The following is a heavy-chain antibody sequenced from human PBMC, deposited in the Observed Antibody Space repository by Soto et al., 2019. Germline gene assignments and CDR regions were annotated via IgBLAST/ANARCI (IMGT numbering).Heavy chain of an antibody. CDR3: ARDRPIPYSSGWYSY. V-gene: IGHV3-21*01. D-gene: IGHD6-19*01. CDR1: GFTFSSYS. J-gene: IGHJ4*02. CDR2: ISSSSSYI. Sequence: GGSLRLSCAASGFTFSSYSMNWVRQAPGKGLEWVSSISSSSSYIYYADSVKGRFTISRDNAKNSLYLQMNSLRAEDTAVYYCARDRPIPYSSGWYSYWGQGTLVTVSS.